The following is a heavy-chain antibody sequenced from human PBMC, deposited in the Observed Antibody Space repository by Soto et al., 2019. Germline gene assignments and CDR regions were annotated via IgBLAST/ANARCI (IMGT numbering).Heavy chain of an antibody. V-gene: IGHV1-18*01. J-gene: IGHJ4*02. Sequence: QVQLVQSGAEVKKPGASVKVSCKASGYTFTSNGISWVRQAPGQGLEWMGWIRANSGNTNYAETLQGRVTMTTETSTTTAYMELRSLRSDDTAVYYCARDRNHGLDNWGQGTLVTVSS. D-gene: IGHD1-1*01. CDR2: IRANSGNT. CDR3: ARDRNHGLDN. CDR1: GYTFTSNG.